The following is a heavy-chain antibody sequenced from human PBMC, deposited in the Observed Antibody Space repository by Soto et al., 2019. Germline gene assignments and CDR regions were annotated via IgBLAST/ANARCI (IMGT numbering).Heavy chain of an antibody. V-gene: IGHV4-30-4*01. D-gene: IGHD3-10*01. Sequence: QVQLQESGPGLVKPSQTLSLTCTVSGGSISSGDYYWSWIRQPPGKGLEWIAYIYYSGSTYYNPSLKSRVTISVDTSKNRFSLELSSVTAADTAVYYCARYGSESYFGFDYWGQGTLVTVSS. J-gene: IGHJ4*02. CDR1: GGSISSGDYY. CDR3: ARYGSESYFGFDY. CDR2: IYYSGST.